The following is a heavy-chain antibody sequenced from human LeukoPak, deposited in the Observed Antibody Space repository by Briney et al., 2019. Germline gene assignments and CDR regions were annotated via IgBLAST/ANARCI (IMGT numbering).Heavy chain of an antibody. D-gene: IGHD3-10*01. CDR3: ARAPIVGYYYGSGSYYNFPSDAFDI. CDR1: GYTFTGYY. CDR2: INPNSGGT. J-gene: IGHJ3*02. V-gene: IGHV1-2*02. Sequence: ASVKVSCKASGYTFTGYYMHWVRQAPGQGLEWMGWINPNSGGTNYAQKFQGRVTMTRDTSISTAYMELSRLRSDDTAVYYCARAPIVGYYYGSGSYYNFPSDAFDIWGQGTMVTVSS.